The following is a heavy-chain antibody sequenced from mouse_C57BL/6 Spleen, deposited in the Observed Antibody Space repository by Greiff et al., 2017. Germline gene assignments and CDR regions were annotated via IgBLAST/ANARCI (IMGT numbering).Heavy chain of an antibody. D-gene: IGHD2-4*01. CDR3: TRVYDYDGY. J-gene: IGHJ2*01. Sequence: VKVVESGAELVRPGASVTLSCKASGYTFTDYEMHWVKQTPVHGLEWIGAIDPETGGTAYNQKFKGKAILTADKSSSTAYMELRSLTSEDSAVYYCTRVYDYDGYWGQGTTLTVSS. CDR1: GYTFTDYE. CDR2: IDPETGGT. V-gene: IGHV1-15*01.